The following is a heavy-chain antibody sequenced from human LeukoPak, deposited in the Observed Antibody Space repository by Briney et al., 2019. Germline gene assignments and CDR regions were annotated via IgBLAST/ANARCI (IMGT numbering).Heavy chain of an antibody. J-gene: IGHJ4*02. D-gene: IGHD6-19*01. CDR3: AKEGYSSGWYGY. CDR1: GFTFSSYG. Sequence: GALRLSCAASGFTFSSYGMSWVRQAPGKGLEWVSAISGSGGSTYYADSVKGRFTISRDSSKNTLYLQMNSLRAEDTAVYYCAKEGYSSGWYGYWGQGTLVTVSS. CDR2: ISGSGGST. V-gene: IGHV3-23*01.